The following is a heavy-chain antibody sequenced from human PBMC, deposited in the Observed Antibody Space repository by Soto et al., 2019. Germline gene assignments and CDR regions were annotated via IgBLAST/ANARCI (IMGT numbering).Heavy chain of an antibody. J-gene: IGHJ4*02. V-gene: IGHV3-23*01. CDR2: ISGPGDGT. CDR1: GFTFNTYT. Sequence: EVQLLESGGGLAQPGGSLRLSCEASGFTFNTYTMHWVRQTPGKGLEWVAAISGPGDGTYYAASVKGRFTVSRDTSNRVRQMNSLRGEDTAVDDCAKATHWGYDSRGSGYRGQGTLVTGSS. CDR3: AKATHWGYDSRGSGY. D-gene: IGHD5-12*01.